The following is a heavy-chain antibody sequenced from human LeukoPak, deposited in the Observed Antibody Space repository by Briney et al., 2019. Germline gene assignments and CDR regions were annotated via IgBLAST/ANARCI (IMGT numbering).Heavy chain of an antibody. V-gene: IGHV3-30*02. J-gene: IGHJ4*02. Sequence: PGGSLRLSCAASGFTFSSYGMHWVRQAPGKGLEWVAFIRYDGSNKYYADSVKGRFTISRDNSKNTLYLQMNSLRAEDTAVYYCAKEGPIVVVVAANYFDYWGQGTLVTVSS. D-gene: IGHD2-15*01. CDR1: GFTFSSYG. CDR3: AKEGPIVVVVAANYFDY. CDR2: IRYDGSNK.